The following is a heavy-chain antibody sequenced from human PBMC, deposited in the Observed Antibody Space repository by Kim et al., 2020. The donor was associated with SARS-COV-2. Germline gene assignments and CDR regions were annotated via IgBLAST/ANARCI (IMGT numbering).Heavy chain of an antibody. CDR2: IYSNGAT. Sequence: GGSLRLSCAASGFSVNGHYMSWVRQAPGKGLEWVSVIYSNGATYYPDSVKGRFTISRDNSKNTIYLQMDGLRVGDTAMYFCARSPFSSGWTHYYDFWGQG. CDR1: GFSVNGHY. V-gene: IGHV3-53*01. CDR3: ARSPFSSGWTHYYDF. D-gene: IGHD6-19*01. J-gene: IGHJ4*02.